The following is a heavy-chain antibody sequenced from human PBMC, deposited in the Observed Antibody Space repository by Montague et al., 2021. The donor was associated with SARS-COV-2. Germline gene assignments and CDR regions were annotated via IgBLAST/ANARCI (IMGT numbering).Heavy chain of an antibody. V-gene: IGHV3-23*03. CDR1: GFTFNSYA. Sequence: PLRLSCAASGFTFNSYAMSWVRQAPGKGLEWVSIIYSGGSSTYCAGSVKGRFTIARDNSKNTLYLQMNSMIAEDTAVYYCAKTHRYYNRNFDYWGQGTLVTVSS. CDR2: IYSGGSST. D-gene: IGHD2/OR15-2a*01. CDR3: AKTHRYYNRNFDY. J-gene: IGHJ4*02.